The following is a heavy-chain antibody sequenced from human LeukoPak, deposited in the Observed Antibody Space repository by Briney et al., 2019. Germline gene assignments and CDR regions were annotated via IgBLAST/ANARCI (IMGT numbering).Heavy chain of an antibody. Sequence: GGSLRLSCAASEFTFSSYWMSWVRQAPGKGLEWVANIKQDGSEKYYVDSVKGRFTISRDNAKNSLYLQMNSLRAEDTAVYYCAKDGGSGYYYFDYWGQGTLVTVSS. V-gene: IGHV3-7*03. J-gene: IGHJ4*02. CDR2: IKQDGSEK. CDR1: EFTFSSYW. D-gene: IGHD3-22*01. CDR3: AKDGGSGYYYFDY.